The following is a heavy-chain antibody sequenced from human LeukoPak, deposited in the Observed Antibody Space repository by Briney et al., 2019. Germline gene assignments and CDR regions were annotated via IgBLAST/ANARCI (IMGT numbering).Heavy chain of an antibody. CDR3: ARAIGYIYGHAIFYYYMDV. V-gene: IGHV3-48*01. J-gene: IGHJ6*03. D-gene: IGHD5-18*01. CDR2: ISGGSSSI. CDR1: GFTFSTYS. Sequence: QPGGSLRLSCAASGFTFSTYSMNWVRQAPGKGLEWVSYISGGSSSIYYADSVKGRFTISRDNLKNSMYLQMNSLRAEDTAVYYCARAIGYIYGHAIFYYYMDVWGKGTTVTVSS.